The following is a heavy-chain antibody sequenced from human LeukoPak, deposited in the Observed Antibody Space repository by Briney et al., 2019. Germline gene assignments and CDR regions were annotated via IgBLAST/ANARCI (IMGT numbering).Heavy chain of an antibody. J-gene: IGHJ4*02. CDR2: IRYDELQD. CDR3: VRDFSNYVAFFDS. D-gene: IGHD4-11*01. Sequence: GGSLRLSCAASGFTFSSHAMHWVRQAPGKGLEWVAFIRYDELQDYYADSVRGRFTISRDNSKSALYLQMGSLRPEDTAMYYCVRDFSNYVAFFDSWGQGVLVTVSS. CDR1: GFTFSSHA. V-gene: IGHV3-30*02.